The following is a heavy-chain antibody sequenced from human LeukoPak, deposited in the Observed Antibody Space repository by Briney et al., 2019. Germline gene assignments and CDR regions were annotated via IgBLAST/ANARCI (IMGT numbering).Heavy chain of an antibody. J-gene: IGHJ4*02. D-gene: IGHD2-15*01. CDR1: GFTFSSYA. Sequence: PGGSLRLSCAASGFTFSSYAMHWVRQVPGKGLEWVAVISYDGTNKYYPDSVKGRFTISRDNSKNTLYLQMNSLRAEDTAMYYCAKDQFGYCSGGSCYVANWGQGTLVTVSS. CDR3: AKDQFGYCSGGSCYVAN. CDR2: ISYDGTNK. V-gene: IGHV3-30*04.